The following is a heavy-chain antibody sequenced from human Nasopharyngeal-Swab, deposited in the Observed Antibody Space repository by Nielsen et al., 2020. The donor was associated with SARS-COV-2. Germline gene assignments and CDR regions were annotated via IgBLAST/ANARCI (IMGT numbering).Heavy chain of an antibody. D-gene: IGHD6-6*01. V-gene: IGHV1-69*01. CDR2: IIPIFGTA. J-gene: IGHJ6*02. CDR1: GGIFSSYA. CDR3: ARVRGRSSSFQGGMDV. Sequence: SVQDSCLASGGIFSSYAISWVRQAPGQGLEWMGGIIPIFGTANYAQKFQGRVTITADESTSTAYMELSSLRSEDTAVYYCARVRGRSSSFQGGMDVWGQGTTVTVSS.